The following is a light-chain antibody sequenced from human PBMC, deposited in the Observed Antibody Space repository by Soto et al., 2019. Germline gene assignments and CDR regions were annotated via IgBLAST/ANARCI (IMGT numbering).Light chain of an antibody. V-gene: IGKV3-20*01. CDR1: KSVSSSY. CDR3: QQYASSPFT. Sequence: EIVLTQSPGTLSLSPGERATLSCGASKSVSSSYLAGYQQKPGQAPRLLIYGASSRATGIPDRFSGSGSGTGFTLTISRLEPEDFAVYYCQQYASSPFTFGPGTTVDIK. J-gene: IGKJ3*01. CDR2: GAS.